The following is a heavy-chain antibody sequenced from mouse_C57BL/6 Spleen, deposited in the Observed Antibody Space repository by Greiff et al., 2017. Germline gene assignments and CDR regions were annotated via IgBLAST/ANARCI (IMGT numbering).Heavy chain of an antibody. CDR3: AREANRYAMDY. CDR1: GFTFSSYA. Sequence: EVQLVESGGGLVKPGGSLKLSCAASGFTFSSYAMSWVRQTPEKRLEWVATISDGGSYTYYPDNVKGRFTISRDNAKNNLYLQMSHLKSEDTAMYYCAREANRYAMDYWGQGTSVTVSS. CDR2: ISDGGSYT. D-gene: IGHD1-2*01. J-gene: IGHJ4*01. V-gene: IGHV5-4*01.